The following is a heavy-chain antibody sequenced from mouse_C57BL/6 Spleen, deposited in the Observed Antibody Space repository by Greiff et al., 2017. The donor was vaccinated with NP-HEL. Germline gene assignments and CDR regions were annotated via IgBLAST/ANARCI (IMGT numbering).Heavy chain of an antibody. J-gene: IGHJ1*03. CDR2: IYPRSGNT. Sequence: VQLQQSGAELARPGASVKLSCKASGYTFTSYGISWVKQRTGQGLEWIGEIYPRSGNTYYNEKFKGKATLTADKSSSTAYMELRSLTSEDSAVYFCARYGNYEGYFDVWGTGTTVTVSS. V-gene: IGHV1-81*01. D-gene: IGHD2-1*01. CDR1: GYTFTSYG. CDR3: ARYGNYEGYFDV.